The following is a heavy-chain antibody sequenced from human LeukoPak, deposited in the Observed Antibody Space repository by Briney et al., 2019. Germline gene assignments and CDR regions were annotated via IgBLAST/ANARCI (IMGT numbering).Heavy chain of an antibody. D-gene: IGHD2-15*01. CDR3: ARDRGGSYSAIDY. Sequence: GGSLRLSCAASGFTFSSYSLNWVRQAPGKGLEWVSFISSSSITIYYADSVKGRFTISRDNAEKSLYLQMNSLRAEDTAVYYCARDRGGSYSAIDYWSQGTLVTVSS. V-gene: IGHV3-48*04. CDR1: GFTFSSYS. CDR2: ISSSSITI. J-gene: IGHJ4*02.